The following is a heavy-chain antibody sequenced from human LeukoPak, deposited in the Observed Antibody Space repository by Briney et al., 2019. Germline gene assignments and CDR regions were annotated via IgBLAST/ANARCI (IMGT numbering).Heavy chain of an antibody. V-gene: IGHV3-23*01. CDR3: AKGDCSSTSCQAGN. CDR1: GFTFSSYA. J-gene: IGHJ4*02. CDR2: IFGSGDST. D-gene: IGHD2-2*01. Sequence: SGGSLRLSCAASGFTFSSYAMNWVRQAPGKGLEWVSAIFGSGDSTYYADSVKGRFTISRDNSKNTLYLQMNSLRAEDTAVYYCAKGDCSSTSCQAGNWGQGTLVTVSS.